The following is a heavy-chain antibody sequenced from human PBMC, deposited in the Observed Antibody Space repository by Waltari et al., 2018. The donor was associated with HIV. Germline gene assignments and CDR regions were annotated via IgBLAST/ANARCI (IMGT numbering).Heavy chain of an antibody. CDR1: GGSISSSSYY. D-gene: IGHD2-15*01. CDR2: IYYSGST. Sequence: QLQLQESGPGLVKPSETLSLTCTVSGGSISSSSYYWGWIRQPPGKGLEWIGSIYYSGSTYYNPALKSRVTISVDTSKNQFSLKLSSVTAADTAVYYCARDYWVVVVGPSYFDYWGQGTLVTVSS. J-gene: IGHJ4*02. CDR3: ARDYWVVVVGPSYFDY. V-gene: IGHV4-39*07.